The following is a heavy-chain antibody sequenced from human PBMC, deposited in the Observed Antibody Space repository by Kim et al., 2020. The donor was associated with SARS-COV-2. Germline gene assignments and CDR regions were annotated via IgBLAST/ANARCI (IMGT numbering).Heavy chain of an antibody. CDR3: ARDGYYYGSGSYAFDI. D-gene: IGHD3-10*01. Sequence: GKGRFTISRDNAKNSLYLQMNSLRAEDTALYYCARDGYYYGSGSYAFDIWGQGTMVTVSS. V-gene: IGHV3-20*03. J-gene: IGHJ3*02.